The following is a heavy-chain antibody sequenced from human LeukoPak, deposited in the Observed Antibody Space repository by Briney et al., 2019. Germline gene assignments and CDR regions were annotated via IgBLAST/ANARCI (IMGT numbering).Heavy chain of an antibody. J-gene: IGHJ2*01. D-gene: IGHD2-8*01. CDR3: AREGGRGVWYFDL. V-gene: IGHV4-59*01. CDR1: GGSISSYY. Sequence: SETLSLTCTVSGGSISSYYWSWIRQPPGKGLEWIGYIYYSGSTNYNPSLKSRVTISVDTSKNQFSLKLSSVTAADTAVYYCAREGGRGVWYFDLWGRGTLVTVSS. CDR2: IYYSGST.